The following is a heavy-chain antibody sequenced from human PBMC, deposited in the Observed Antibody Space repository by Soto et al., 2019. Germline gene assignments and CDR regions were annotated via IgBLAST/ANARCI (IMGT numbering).Heavy chain of an antibody. CDR2: IYTSGST. J-gene: IGHJ4*02. CDR3: ARDGTVLGFDY. CDR1: GGSITNYY. Sequence: SETLSLTCTVSGGSITNYYWAWIRQPAGKGLEWIGRIYTSGSTNYNPSLKSRVTMSVDTSKNQFSLKLSSVTAADTAVYYCARDGTVLGFDYWGQGTLVTVSS. D-gene: IGHD1-26*01. V-gene: IGHV4-4*07.